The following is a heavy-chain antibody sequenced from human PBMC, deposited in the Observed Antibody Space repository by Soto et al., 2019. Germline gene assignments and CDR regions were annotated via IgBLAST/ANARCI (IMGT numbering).Heavy chain of an antibody. CDR3: ARWVGGSMYDNSGKYDS. D-gene: IGHD3-22*01. CDR2: VSNDGNRK. V-gene: IGHV3-30*03. CDR1: GFTFSDSG. J-gene: IGHJ5*01. Sequence: QVQLVESGGGVVQPGRSLRLTCAASGFTFSDSGMHWVRQAPGKGLEWVALVSNDGNRKYYADSVKGRFTISRDNSENTLYLHMNSLRAEDTAVYYCARWVGGSMYDNSGKYDSWGQGTLVTVSS.